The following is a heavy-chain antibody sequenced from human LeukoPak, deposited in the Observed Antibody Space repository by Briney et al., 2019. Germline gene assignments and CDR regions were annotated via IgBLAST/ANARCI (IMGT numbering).Heavy chain of an antibody. V-gene: IGHV3-30-3*01. D-gene: IGHD3-3*01. CDR1: GFTFSSYA. Sequence: GGSLRLSCAASGFTFSSYAMHWVRQAPGKGLEWVAVISYDGSNKYYADSVKGRFTISRDNSKNTLYLQMNSLRAEDTAVYYCARVGVTYYDFWSGQVGYDYWGQGTLVTVSS. J-gene: IGHJ4*02. CDR2: ISYDGSNK. CDR3: ARVGVTYYDFWSGQVGYDY.